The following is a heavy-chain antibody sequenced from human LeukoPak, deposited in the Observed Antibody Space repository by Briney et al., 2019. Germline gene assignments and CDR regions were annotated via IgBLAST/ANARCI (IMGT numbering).Heavy chain of an antibody. CDR3: AGDHSSGLLLFDY. J-gene: IGHJ4*02. D-gene: IGHD6-19*01. CDR2: IYTSGST. Sequence: SETLSLTCTVSGASISSYYWSWLRQPAGKGLEWIGRIYTSGSTNYNPSLKSRVTMSVDTSKNQFSLKLSSVTAADTAVYYCAGDHSSGLLLFDYWGQGTLVTVSS. V-gene: IGHV4-4*07. CDR1: GASISSYY.